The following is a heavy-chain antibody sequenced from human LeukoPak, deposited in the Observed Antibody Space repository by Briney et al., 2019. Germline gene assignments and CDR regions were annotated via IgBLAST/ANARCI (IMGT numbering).Heavy chain of an antibody. CDR3: AREKGAAAAVAFDI. Sequence: SETLSLTCTVSGGSISSYYWSWIRQPPGKGLEWIGYIYYSGSTNYNPSLKSRVTISVDTSKNQFSLKLSSVTAADTAVYYCAREKGAAAAVAFDIWGQGTMVTVSS. CDR2: IYYSGST. V-gene: IGHV4-59*12. J-gene: IGHJ3*02. D-gene: IGHD6-13*01. CDR1: GGSISSYY.